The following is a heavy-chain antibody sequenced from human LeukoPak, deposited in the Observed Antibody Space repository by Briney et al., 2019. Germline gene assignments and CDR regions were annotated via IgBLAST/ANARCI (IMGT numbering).Heavy chain of an antibody. Sequence: GSLRLSCAASGFTFSSYGMNWVRQAPGKGLEWVSSISSSSSYIYYADSVKGRFTISRDNAKNSLYLQMNSLRAEDTAVYYCAKDPRNYGSGSYYNPDYWGQGTLVTVSS. CDR2: ISSSSSYI. CDR1: GFTFSSYG. D-gene: IGHD3-10*01. J-gene: IGHJ4*02. V-gene: IGHV3-21*01. CDR3: AKDPRNYGSGSYYNPDY.